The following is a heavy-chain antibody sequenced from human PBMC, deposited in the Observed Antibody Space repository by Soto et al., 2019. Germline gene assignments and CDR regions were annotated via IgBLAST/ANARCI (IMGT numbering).Heavy chain of an antibody. J-gene: IGHJ6*02. CDR1: GYSFTRNG. V-gene: IGHV1-18*01. D-gene: IGHD1-26*01. CDR3: VRDRDSDTWPSRDV. Sequence: QVHLVQSGAELKKPGASVRVSCKASGYSFTRNGISWVRQAPGQGLEWMGWISAKNGDTHYAQKFQGRVIMTTDTSTSTAYMELRSLRSDDTAVYYCVRDRDSDTWPSRDVWGQGTTVTVSS. CDR2: ISAKNGDT.